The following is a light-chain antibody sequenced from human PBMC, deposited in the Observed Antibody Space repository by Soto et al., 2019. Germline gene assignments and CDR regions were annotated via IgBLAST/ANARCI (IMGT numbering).Light chain of an antibody. CDR3: QQYYSSPLT. J-gene: IGKJ4*01. CDR2: WAS. Sequence: DIVMTQSPDSLAVSLGERATVNCKSSQSLLYSSNNRNYLAWYQQKPGQPPKMLIYWASSRESGVPDRFSGSGSGTAFTLTISSLQAEDVAVYYCQQYYSSPLTFGGGTKVDIK. CDR1: QSLLYSSNNRNY. V-gene: IGKV4-1*01.